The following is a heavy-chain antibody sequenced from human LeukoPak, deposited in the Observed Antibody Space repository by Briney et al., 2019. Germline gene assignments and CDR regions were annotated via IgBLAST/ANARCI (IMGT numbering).Heavy chain of an antibody. D-gene: IGHD2-15*01. CDR3: ARGSDCSGGSCYSYWYFDL. CDR1: AFTFSSYW. J-gene: IGHJ2*01. Sequence: QPGGSLRLSCAASAFTFSSYWMHWVRQAPGKGLVWVSRINSDGSSTSYADSVKGRFTISRDNAKNTLYLQMNSLRAEDMAMYYCARGSDCSGGSCYSYWYFDLWGRGTLVTVSS. CDR2: INSDGSST. V-gene: IGHV3-74*01.